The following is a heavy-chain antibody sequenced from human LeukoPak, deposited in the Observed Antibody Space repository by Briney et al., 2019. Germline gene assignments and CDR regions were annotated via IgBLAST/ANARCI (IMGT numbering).Heavy chain of an antibody. D-gene: IGHD4-17*01. CDR1: GFIFTNYV. CDR2: VSRNGDTT. Sequence: GGSLRLSCAASGFIFTNYVMGWVRQGPGKGLEWVSSVSRNGDTTYYTNSVKGRFTISRDNSKGTFYLQLNSLRAEDTAVYYCVKDRDDYGDYAFDYWGLGTLVIVSS. V-gene: IGHV3-23*01. J-gene: IGHJ4*02. CDR3: VKDRDDYGDYAFDY.